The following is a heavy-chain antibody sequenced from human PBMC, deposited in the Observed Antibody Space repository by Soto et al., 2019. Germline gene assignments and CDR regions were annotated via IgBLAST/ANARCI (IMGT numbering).Heavy chain of an antibody. Sequence: GGSLILSCEASGFTVSSVYMSWVRQAPGRGLEWVSVIYSGGSTYYADSMKGRFTISRDNSKNTLYLQMNSLRAEDTAVYYCARAPGDRPYYYYGMDIWGQGTTVTVSS. CDR1: GFTVSSVY. V-gene: IGHV3-53*01. D-gene: IGHD3-22*01. CDR3: ARAPGDRPYYYYGMDI. J-gene: IGHJ6*02. CDR2: IYSGGST.